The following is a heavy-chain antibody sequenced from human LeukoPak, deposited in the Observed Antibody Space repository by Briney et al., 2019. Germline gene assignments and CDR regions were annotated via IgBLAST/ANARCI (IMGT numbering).Heavy chain of an antibody. CDR2: INHSGST. CDR3: ARLTIFGVLTINWFDP. J-gene: IGHJ5*02. Sequence: SETLSLTCAVYGGSFSGYYWSWIRQPPGKGLEWIGEINHSGSTNYNPSLKSRVTISVDTSKNQFSLKVPSVTAADTAVYYCARLTIFGVLTINWFDPWGQGTLVTVSS. V-gene: IGHV4-34*01. D-gene: IGHD3-3*02. CDR1: GGSFSGYY.